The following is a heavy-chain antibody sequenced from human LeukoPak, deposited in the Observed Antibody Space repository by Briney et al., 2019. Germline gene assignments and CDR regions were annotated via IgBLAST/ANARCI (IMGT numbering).Heavy chain of an antibody. CDR3: AREASGYANFDY. CDR2: ISSSGSTR. D-gene: IGHD5-12*01. J-gene: IGHJ4*02. V-gene: IGHV3-11*04. Sequence: GGSLRLSCAASGITFRDYYMSWIRQAPGKGLEWVSYISSSGSTRYYADSVMGRFTISRDNAKNSLNLQMNSLRAEDTAVYYCAREASGYANFDYWGQGTLVTVSS. CDR1: GITFRDYY.